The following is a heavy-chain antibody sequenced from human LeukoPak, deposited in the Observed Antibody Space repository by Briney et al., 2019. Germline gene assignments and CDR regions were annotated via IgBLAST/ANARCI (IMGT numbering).Heavy chain of an antibody. CDR2: IGTAGDT. CDR1: GFTFSSYD. CDR3: ARALHCSGGSCYVGSYYYYGMDV. Sequence: PGGSLRLSCAASGFTFSSYDMHWVRQATGKGLEWVSAIGTAGDTYYPGSVKGRFTISRENAKNSLYLQMNSLRAGDTAVYYCARALHCSGGSCYVGSYYYYGMDVWGQGTTVTVSS. J-gene: IGHJ6*02. V-gene: IGHV3-13*01. D-gene: IGHD2-15*01.